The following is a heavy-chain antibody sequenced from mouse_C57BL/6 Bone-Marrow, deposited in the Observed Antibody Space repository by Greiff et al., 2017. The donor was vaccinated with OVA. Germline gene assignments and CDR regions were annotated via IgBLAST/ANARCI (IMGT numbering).Heavy chain of an antibody. CDR1: GFTFSSYG. Sequence: EVKLVESGGDLVKPGGSLKLSCAASGFTFSSYGMSWVRQTPDKRLEWVATISSGGSYTYYPDSVKGRFTISRDNAKNTLYLQMSSLKSEDTAMYYCARPLLRFWYFDVWGTGTTVTVSS. D-gene: IGHD1-1*01. CDR3: ARPLLRFWYFDV. V-gene: IGHV5-6*01. CDR2: ISSGGSYT. J-gene: IGHJ1*03.